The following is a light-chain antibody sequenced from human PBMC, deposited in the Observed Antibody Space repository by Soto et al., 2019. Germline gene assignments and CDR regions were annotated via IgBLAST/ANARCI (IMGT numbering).Light chain of an antibody. Sequence: DIQMTQSPSSLSASVGDRVTITCRASQGISTYLAWYQQRPGKVPELLIYAASTLHSGVPSRFSGSGSGTDFTLTISSLQPEDAVNYYCQKYNRAVCTFGPGTKVDIK. CDR2: AAS. CDR1: QGISTY. V-gene: IGKV1-27*01. CDR3: QKYNRAVCT. J-gene: IGKJ3*01.